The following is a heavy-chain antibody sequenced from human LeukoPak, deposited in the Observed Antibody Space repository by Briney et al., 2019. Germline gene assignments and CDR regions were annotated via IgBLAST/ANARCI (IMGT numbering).Heavy chain of an antibody. CDR1: GFTFSNYW. D-gene: IGHD6-6*01. V-gene: IGHV3-7*03. CDR2: IKQDESEK. Sequence: GGSLRLSCVFSGFTFSNYWMSWVRQAPGKGLEWVANIKQDESEKHYVDSVKGRLAISRDNAKNSLYLQMNSLRAEDTALYYCAKDIHYSTSSVVFDYWGQGTLVTVSS. CDR3: AKDIHYSTSSVVFDY. J-gene: IGHJ4*02.